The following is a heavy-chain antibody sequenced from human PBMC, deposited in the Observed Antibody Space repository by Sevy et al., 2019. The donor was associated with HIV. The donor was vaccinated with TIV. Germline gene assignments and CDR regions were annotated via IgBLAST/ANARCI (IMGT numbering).Heavy chain of an antibody. Sequence: GGSLRLSCAASGFIFSGYNMHWVRQAPGKGLEWVSSISTSSTYIYQADSVKGRFTISRDNAQNSVYLQMNSLRVEDTALYYCARGSCIGGSCHTGYHGMEVWGQGTTVTVSS. CDR3: ARGSCIGGSCHTGYHGMEV. J-gene: IGHJ6*02. D-gene: IGHD2-15*01. CDR1: GFIFSGYN. V-gene: IGHV3-21*06. CDR2: ISTSSTYI.